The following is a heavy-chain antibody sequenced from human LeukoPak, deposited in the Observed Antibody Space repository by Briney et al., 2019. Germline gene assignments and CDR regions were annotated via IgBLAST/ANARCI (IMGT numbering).Heavy chain of an antibody. D-gene: IGHD6-13*01. CDR3: ARDPGYSSSWYVSYFDY. CDR1: GLVFGKYA. Sequence: GGSLRLSCAASGLVFGKYAMAWVRQAPGKGLECVSIISDDSSFTYYLDSVKGRSTIFRDNSKNTLYLQMNSLRAEDTAVYYCARDPGYSSSWYVSYFDYWGQGTQVTVSS. CDR2: ISDDSSFT. V-gene: IGHV3-23*01. J-gene: IGHJ4*02.